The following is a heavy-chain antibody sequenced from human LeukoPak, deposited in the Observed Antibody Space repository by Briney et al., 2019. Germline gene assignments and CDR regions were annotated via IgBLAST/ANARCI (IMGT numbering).Heavy chain of an antibody. D-gene: IGHD3-16*01. CDR1: GGSISSYY. Sequence: PSETLSLTCTVSGGSISSYYWSWIRQPPGKGLEWIGSIYDSGSTYYNPSLKSRVTISVDTSKNQFSLKLNSVTAADTAVYYCARHYGPWGQGTLVTVSS. V-gene: IGHV4-59*05. CDR2: IYDSGST. J-gene: IGHJ5*02. CDR3: ARHYGP.